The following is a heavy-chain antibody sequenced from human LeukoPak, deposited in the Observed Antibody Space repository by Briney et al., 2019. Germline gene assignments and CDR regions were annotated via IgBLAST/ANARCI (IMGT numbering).Heavy chain of an antibody. CDR1: GFSLDTYW. CDR2: IKQDGSEK. J-gene: IGHJ4*02. Sequence: GGSLRLSCAASGFSLDTYWMSWVRQAPGKGLEWVANIKQDGSEKDYVDSVKGRFTISRDNARNSLYLQMNRLRADDTAVYYCARPRGCGTSRCNNFDYWGQGTLVTVSS. CDR3: ARPRGCGTSRCNNFDY. D-gene: IGHD2-21*01. V-gene: IGHV3-7*01.